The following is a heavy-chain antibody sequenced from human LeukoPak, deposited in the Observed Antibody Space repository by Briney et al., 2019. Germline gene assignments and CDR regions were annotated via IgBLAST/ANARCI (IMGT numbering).Heavy chain of an antibody. D-gene: IGHD3-9*01. V-gene: IGHV4-39*07. Sequence: KPSETLSLTCTVSGGSISSSSYYWGWIRQPPGKGLEWIGSIYYSGSTYYNPSLKSRVTISVDTSKNQFSLKLSSVTAADTAVYYCARVSKDLTGYDYWGQGTLVTVSS. CDR1: GGSISSSSYY. CDR2: IYYSGST. J-gene: IGHJ4*02. CDR3: ARVSKDLTGYDY.